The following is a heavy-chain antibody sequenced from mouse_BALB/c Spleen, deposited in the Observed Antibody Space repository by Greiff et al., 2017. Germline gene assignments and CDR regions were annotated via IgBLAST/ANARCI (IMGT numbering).Heavy chain of an antibody. Sequence: EVMLVESGPGLVKPSQSLSLTCTVTGYSITSDYAWNWIRQFPGNKLEWMGYISYSGSTSYNPSLKSRISITRDTSKNQFFLQLNSVTTEDTATYYCARRDDYLFAYWGQGTLVTVSA. CDR1: GYSITSDYA. CDR3: ARRDDYLFAY. CDR2: ISYSGST. J-gene: IGHJ3*01. V-gene: IGHV3-2*02. D-gene: IGHD2-4*01.